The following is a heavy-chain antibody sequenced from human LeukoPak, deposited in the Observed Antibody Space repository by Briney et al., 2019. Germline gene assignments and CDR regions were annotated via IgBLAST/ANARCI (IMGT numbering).Heavy chain of an antibody. CDR2: MSPNSGDT. CDR3: ARGPPNWGYDY. Sequence: GVSVKVSCKASGYTFTSYDSDWVRQATGQRPEWMGWMSPNSGDTGYAQKFQDRVTMTRNTSISTAYMELSSLKSDDTAVYYCARGPPNWGYDYWGPGTLVTVSS. D-gene: IGHD7-27*01. J-gene: IGHJ4*02. V-gene: IGHV1-8*01. CDR1: GYTFTSYD.